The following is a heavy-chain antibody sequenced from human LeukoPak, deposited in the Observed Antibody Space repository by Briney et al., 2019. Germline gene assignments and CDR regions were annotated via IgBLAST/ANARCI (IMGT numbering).Heavy chain of an antibody. CDR1: GFTFDDYT. CDR2: ISWDGGST. D-gene: IGHD5-24*01. Sequence: GGSLRLSCAASGFTFDDYTMHWVRQAPGKGLEWVSLISWDGGSTYYADSVKGRFTISRDNSKNSLYLQMNSLRTEDTALYYCAKGGDGYNSLYFQHWGQGTLVTVSS. J-gene: IGHJ1*01. CDR3: AKGGDGYNSLYFQH. V-gene: IGHV3-43*01.